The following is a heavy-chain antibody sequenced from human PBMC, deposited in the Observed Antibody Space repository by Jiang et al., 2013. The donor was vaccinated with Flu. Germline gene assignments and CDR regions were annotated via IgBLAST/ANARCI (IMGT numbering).Heavy chain of an antibody. CDR3: ARMEATGGDHYYYGMDV. D-gene: IGHD2-21*02. Sequence: PTQTLTLTCTFSGFSLTTSEMCVTWIRQPPGKALEWLALIDWADNKYYSKSLRTRLTISKDTSKNQVVLTMTNMDPVDTATYYCARMEATGGDHYYYGMDVWGQGTTVTVSS. CDR1: GFSLTTSEMC. J-gene: IGHJ6*02. V-gene: IGHV2-70*01. CDR2: IDWADNK.